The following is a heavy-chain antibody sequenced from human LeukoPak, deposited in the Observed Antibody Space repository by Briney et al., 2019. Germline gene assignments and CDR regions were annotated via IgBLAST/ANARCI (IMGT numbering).Heavy chain of an antibody. J-gene: IGHJ3*02. Sequence: GGSLRLSCAASGFTFSSYATHWVRQAPGKGLEWVAVISYDGSNKYYADSAKGRFTISRDNSKNTLYLQMNSLRAEDTAVYYCARGPPGYSGSSTDAFDIWGQGTMVTVSS. D-gene: IGHD1-26*01. CDR2: ISYDGSNK. CDR3: ARGPPGYSGSSTDAFDI. V-gene: IGHV3-30-3*01. CDR1: GFTFSSYA.